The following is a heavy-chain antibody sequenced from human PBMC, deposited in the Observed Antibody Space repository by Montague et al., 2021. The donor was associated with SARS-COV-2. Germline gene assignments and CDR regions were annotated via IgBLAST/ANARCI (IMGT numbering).Heavy chain of an antibody. CDR1: GFSLSTSGMC. V-gene: IGHV2-70*01. CDR2: IDWGDDK. D-gene: IGHD3-9*01. Sequence: PALVKPTQTLTLTCTFSGFSLSTSGMCVSWIRQPPGKALEWLALIDWGDDKYYSTSLKTRLTISKDTSKNQVVLTMTNMDPVDTATYYCARMDILTGYYAYGMDVGGQGTTVTVSS. CDR3: ARMDILTGYYAYGMDV. J-gene: IGHJ6*02.